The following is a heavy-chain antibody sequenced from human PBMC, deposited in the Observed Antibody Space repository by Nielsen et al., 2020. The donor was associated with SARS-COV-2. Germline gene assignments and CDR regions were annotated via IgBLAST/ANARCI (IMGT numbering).Heavy chain of an antibody. J-gene: IGHJ6*03. CDR2: LFGDT. V-gene: IGHV4-34*01. CDR3: ARGDLVVVPSPILGLGPFFYYFYLDV. Sequence: SETLSLTCAVYGGSLSGSYWSWIRQPPGKGLEWIGSLFGDTYYSPSLKSRVTISIDTSKDQLSLKLTSVSAADTAVYFCARGDLVVVPSPILGLGPFFYYFYLDVWGKGTTVIVSS. CDR1: GGSLSGSY. D-gene: IGHD2-2*01.